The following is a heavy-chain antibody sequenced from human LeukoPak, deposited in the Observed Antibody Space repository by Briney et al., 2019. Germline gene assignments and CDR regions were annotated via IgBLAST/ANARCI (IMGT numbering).Heavy chain of an antibody. V-gene: IGHV4-34*01. CDR2: INHSGST. CDR1: GGSFSGYY. Sequence: SETLSLTCAVYGGSFSGYYWSWIRQPPGKGLEWIGEINHSGSTNYNPSLKSRVTISVDTSKNQFSLKLSSVTAADTAVYYCARFEYAFDIWGQGTMVTVSS. CDR3: ARFEYAFDI. J-gene: IGHJ3*02.